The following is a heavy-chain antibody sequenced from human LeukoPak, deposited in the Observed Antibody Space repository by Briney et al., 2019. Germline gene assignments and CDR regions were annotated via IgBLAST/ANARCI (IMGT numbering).Heavy chain of an antibody. CDR2: IYYSGST. Sequence: SETLSLTCTVSGGSISSYYWSWIRQPPGKGLEWIGYIYYSGSTNYNPSLKSRVTISVDTSKNQFSLKLSSVTAADTAVYHCASRDSSGYFFDYWGQGTLVTVSS. CDR3: ASRDSSGYFFDY. J-gene: IGHJ4*02. D-gene: IGHD3-22*01. CDR1: GGSISSYY. V-gene: IGHV4-59*08.